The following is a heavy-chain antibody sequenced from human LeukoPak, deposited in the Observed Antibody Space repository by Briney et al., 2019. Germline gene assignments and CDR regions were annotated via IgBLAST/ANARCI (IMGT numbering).Heavy chain of an antibody. D-gene: IGHD5-18*01. CDR3: AKSPPSRESIQLWNNFDY. CDR2: ISGSGGTT. J-gene: IGHJ4*02. CDR1: GFTFTTYA. V-gene: IGHV3-23*01. Sequence: PGGSLRLSCAASGFTFTTYAMTWVRQAPGKGLEWVTAISGSGGTTYYADSVKGRFTISRDNSKNTLYLHMNSLRAEDTALYYCAKSPPSRESIQLWNNFDYWGQGTLVTVSS.